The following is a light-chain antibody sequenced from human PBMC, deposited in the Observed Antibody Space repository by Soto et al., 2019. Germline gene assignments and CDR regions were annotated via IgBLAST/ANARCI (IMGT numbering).Light chain of an antibody. Sequence: QTVVTQEPSFSVSPGGTVTLTCGFSSGSVSTSYYPSWYQQTPGQAPRALIFTTNTRSSGVPDRFSGSILGNKAALTITGAQADDESDYYCVLYMGSGIWVFGGGTKRTVL. V-gene: IGLV8-61*01. CDR3: VLYMGSGIWV. J-gene: IGLJ3*02. CDR2: TTN. CDR1: SGSVSTSYY.